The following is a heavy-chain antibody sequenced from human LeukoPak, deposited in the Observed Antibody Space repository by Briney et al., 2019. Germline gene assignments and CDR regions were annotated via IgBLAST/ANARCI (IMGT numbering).Heavy chain of an antibody. V-gene: IGHV3-21*04. CDR3: AKGGAYYYDSSAYYRD. J-gene: IGHJ4*02. Sequence: GGSLRLSCAASGFTFSSYSMNWVRQAPGKGLEWVSSISSSSSYIYYADSVKGRFTISRDNAKNSLYLQMNSLRAEDTAVYYCAKGGAYYYDSSAYYRDWGQGTLVTVSS. CDR1: GFTFSSYS. CDR2: ISSSSSYI. D-gene: IGHD3-22*01.